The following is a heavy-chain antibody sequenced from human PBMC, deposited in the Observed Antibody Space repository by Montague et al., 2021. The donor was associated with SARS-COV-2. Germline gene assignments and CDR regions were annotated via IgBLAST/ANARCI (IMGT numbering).Heavy chain of an antibody. J-gene: IGHJ3*02. CDR3: AIGSGSAECGI. Sequence: SETRSLTCTVSGDSFTERYLNWVRQAAGKGLEWIGFIHPYGDIHYNPSLKSRVILSRDASKNQFSLTLTSVTAADTAVYYCAIGSGSAECGIWGRGTLVTVSS. CDR1: GDSFTERY. CDR2: IHPYGDI. V-gene: IGHV4-4*07. D-gene: IGHD2-15*01.